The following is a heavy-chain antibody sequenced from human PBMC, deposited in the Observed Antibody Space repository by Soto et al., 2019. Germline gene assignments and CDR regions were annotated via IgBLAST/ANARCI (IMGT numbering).Heavy chain of an antibody. Sequence: GGCLRLSCAASGFTFSNAWMNWVRQAPGKGREWVGRIKSKTDGGTTDSAAPVKGRFTISRDDSKNTLYLQMNSLKTEDTAVYYCTTDGYYYDSSGYYYHYWGQGTLVTVSS. D-gene: IGHD3-22*01. CDR1: GFTFSNAW. V-gene: IGHV3-15*07. CDR3: TTDGYYYDSSGYYYHY. J-gene: IGHJ4*02. CDR2: IKSKTDGGTT.